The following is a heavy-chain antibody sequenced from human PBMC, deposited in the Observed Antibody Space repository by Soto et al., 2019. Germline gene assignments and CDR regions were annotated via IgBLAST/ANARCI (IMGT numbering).Heavy chain of an antibody. J-gene: IGHJ5*02. Sequence: GASVKVSCKASGYTFTSYAMHWVRQAPGQRLEWMGWINAGNGNTKYSQKFQGRVTITRDTSISTAYMEMSSLRSEDTAVYYCARGRFRRTWFDPWGQGTLVTVSS. D-gene: IGHD3-16*01. CDR3: ARGRFRRTWFDP. CDR1: GYTFTSYA. V-gene: IGHV1-3*01. CDR2: INAGNGNT.